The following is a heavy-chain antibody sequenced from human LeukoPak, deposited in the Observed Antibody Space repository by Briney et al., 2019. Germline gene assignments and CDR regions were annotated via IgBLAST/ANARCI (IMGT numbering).Heavy chain of an antibody. CDR2: IIPILGIA. Sequence: SVKVSCKASGGTFSSYAISWVRQAPGQGLEWMGRIIPILGIANYAQKFQGRVTITADKSTSTAYMEQSSLRSEDTAVYYCARGGIASSSATIFDYWGQGTLVTVSS. CDR1: GGTFSSYA. CDR3: ARGGIASSSATIFDY. D-gene: IGHD6-6*01. V-gene: IGHV1-69*04. J-gene: IGHJ4*02.